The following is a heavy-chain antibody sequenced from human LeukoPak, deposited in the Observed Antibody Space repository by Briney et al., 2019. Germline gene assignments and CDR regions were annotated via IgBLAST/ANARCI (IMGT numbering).Heavy chain of an antibody. D-gene: IGHD3-22*01. CDR3: ARLPYSHYSDSSGYFDH. V-gene: IGHV4-39*01. CDR1: GFTFSSYA. J-gene: IGHJ4*02. CDR2: IHYSGST. Sequence: GSLRLSCAASGFTFSSYAMSWVRQTPGKGLEWIGSIHYSGSTYYNPSLKSRVTISVDTSRNQFSLKLRSVTAADTAVYYCARLPYSHYSDSSGYFDHWGQGTLFTVSS.